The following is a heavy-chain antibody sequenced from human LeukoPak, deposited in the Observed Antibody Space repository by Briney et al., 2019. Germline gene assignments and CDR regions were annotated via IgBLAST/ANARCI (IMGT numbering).Heavy chain of an antibody. V-gene: IGHV3-30*18. J-gene: IGHJ4*02. D-gene: IGHD5-18*01. Sequence: GGSVRLSCAASGFTFSSYVMHWVRQAPGKGLEWVAIISYDGSNKYYADSVKGRFTISRDNSKNTLFLQMNSLRAEDTAVYYCAKDRTSVHLWLSDLDYWGQGTLVTVSS. CDR3: AKDRTSVHLWLSDLDY. CDR1: GFTFSSYV. CDR2: ISYDGSNK.